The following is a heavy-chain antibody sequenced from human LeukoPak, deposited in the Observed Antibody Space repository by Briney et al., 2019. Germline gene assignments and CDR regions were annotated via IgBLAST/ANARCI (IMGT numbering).Heavy chain of an antibody. CDR2: INPNSGGT. J-gene: IGHJ4*02. CDR3: AREVGEGFDY. CDR1: GYTFIGYH. D-gene: IGHD4-17*01. Sequence: ASVKVSCKASGYTFIGYHMHWVRQAPGQGLDWMGWINPNSGGTKYAQKFQGGVTMTRETYISTAYMELSRLRSDDTAVYYCAREVGEGFDYWGQGTLVTVSS. V-gene: IGHV1-2*02.